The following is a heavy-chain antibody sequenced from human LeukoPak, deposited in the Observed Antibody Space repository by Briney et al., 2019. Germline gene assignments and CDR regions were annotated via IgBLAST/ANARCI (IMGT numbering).Heavy chain of an antibody. D-gene: IGHD3-10*01. CDR1: GFTFSSYW. CDR3: ARVETRGSYFDY. V-gene: IGHV3-74*01. CDR2: INSDGSST. J-gene: IGHJ4*02. Sequence: GGSLRLSCAASGFTFSSYWMHWVRQAPGKGLVWVSRINSDGSSTSYADSVKGRFTISRDNAKNTLYLQMNSLRAEDTAVYYCARVETRGSYFDYWGQGTLVTVSS.